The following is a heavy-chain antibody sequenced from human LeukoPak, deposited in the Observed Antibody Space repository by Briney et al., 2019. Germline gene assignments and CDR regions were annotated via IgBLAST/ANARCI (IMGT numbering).Heavy chain of an antibody. CDR3: AGIRGYITIFGVVIGPLDY. V-gene: IGHV3-7*01. Sequence: GGSLRLSCAASGFTFSTYWMSWVRQAPGKGLEWVPNIKQDGSEKYYVDSVKGRFTISRDNAKNSLYLQMNSLRAEDTAVYYCAGIRGYITIFGVVIGPLDYWGQGTLVTVSS. CDR1: GFTFSTYW. D-gene: IGHD3-3*01. CDR2: IKQDGSEK. J-gene: IGHJ4*02.